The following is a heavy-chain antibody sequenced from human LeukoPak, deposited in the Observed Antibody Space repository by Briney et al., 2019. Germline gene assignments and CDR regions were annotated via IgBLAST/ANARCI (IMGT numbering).Heavy chain of an antibody. V-gene: IGHV3-53*01. CDR2: IYSGGST. CDR1: GFTVSSNY. Sequence: GGSLILSCAASGFTVSSNYMSWVRQAPGKGLEWVSVIYSGGSTYYADSVKGRFTISRDNSKNTLYLQMNSLRAEDTAVYYCARRAGAYSHPYDYWGQGTLVTVSS. D-gene: IGHD4/OR15-4a*01. J-gene: IGHJ4*02. CDR3: ARRAGAYSHPYDY.